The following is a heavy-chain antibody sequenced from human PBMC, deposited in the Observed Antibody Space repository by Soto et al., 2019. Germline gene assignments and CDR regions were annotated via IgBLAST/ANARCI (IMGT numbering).Heavy chain of an antibody. D-gene: IGHD1-26*01. J-gene: IGHJ4*02. CDR1: GFTFSSYA. V-gene: IGHV3-23*01. Sequence: GGSLRLSCAASGFTFSSYAMSWVRQAPGKGLEWVSAISGSGGSTYYADSVKGRFTISRDNSKNTLYLQMNSLRAEDTAVYYCAKVYGGSLPPDYYFDYWGQGTLVTVSS. CDR2: ISGSGGST. CDR3: AKVYGGSLPPDYYFDY.